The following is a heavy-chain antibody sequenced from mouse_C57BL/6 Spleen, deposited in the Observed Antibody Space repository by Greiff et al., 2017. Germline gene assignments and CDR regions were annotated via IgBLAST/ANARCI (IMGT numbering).Heavy chain of an antibody. CDR3: TRVITTVVAYYAMDY. Sequence: VQLKQSGTVLARPGASVKMSCKTSGYTFTSYWMHWVKQRPGQGLEWIGAIYPGNSDTSYNQKFKGKAKLTAVTSASTAYMELSSLTNEDSAVYYCTRVITTVVAYYAMDYWGQGTSVTVSS. CDR1: GYTFTSYW. V-gene: IGHV1-5*01. J-gene: IGHJ4*01. D-gene: IGHD1-1*01. CDR2: IYPGNSDT.